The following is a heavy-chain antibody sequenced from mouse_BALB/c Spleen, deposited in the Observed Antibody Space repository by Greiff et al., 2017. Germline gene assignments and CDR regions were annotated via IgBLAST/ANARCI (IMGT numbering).Heavy chain of an antibody. CDR2: IRLKSNNYAT. D-gene: IGHD1-1*01. CDR3: TRYYYGSREYFDV. V-gene: IGHV6-6*02. J-gene: IGHJ1*01. CDR1: GFTFSNYW. Sequence: EVKLEESGGGLVQPGGSMKLSCVASGFTFSNYWMNWVRQSPEKGLEWVAEIRLKSNNYATHYAESVKGRFTISRDDSKSSVYLQMNNLRAEDTGIYYCTRYYYGSREYFDVWGAGTTVTVSS.